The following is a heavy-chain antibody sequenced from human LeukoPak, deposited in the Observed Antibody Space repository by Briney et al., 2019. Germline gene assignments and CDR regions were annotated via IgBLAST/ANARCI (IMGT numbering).Heavy chain of an antibody. D-gene: IGHD3-3*02. CDR3: ARVPIAPINIGAFDI. Sequence: ASVKVSCKASGYTFTHSSIGWVRQAPGKGLEWMGWISPYNGNTNYVQTLQGRVTMTTDTSTSTGYMELRNLRSDDTAVYYCARVPIAPINIGAFDIWGQGTMVTVSS. CDR2: ISPYNGNT. V-gene: IGHV1-18*01. CDR1: GYTFTHSS. J-gene: IGHJ3*02.